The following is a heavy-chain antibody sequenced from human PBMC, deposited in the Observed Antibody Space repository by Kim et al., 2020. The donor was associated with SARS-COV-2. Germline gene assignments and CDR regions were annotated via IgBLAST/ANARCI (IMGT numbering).Heavy chain of an antibody. CDR2: IIPIFGTA. CDR1: GGTFSSYA. Sequence: SVKVSCKASGGTFSSYAISWVRQAPGQGLEWMGGIIPIFGTANYAQKFQGRVTITADESTSTAYMELSSLRSEDTAVYYCARSSEDCSSTSCKNNPGGEYYYYGMDVWGQGTTVTVSS. D-gene: IGHD2-2*01. CDR3: ARSSEDCSSTSCKNNPGGEYYYYGMDV. J-gene: IGHJ6*02. V-gene: IGHV1-69*13.